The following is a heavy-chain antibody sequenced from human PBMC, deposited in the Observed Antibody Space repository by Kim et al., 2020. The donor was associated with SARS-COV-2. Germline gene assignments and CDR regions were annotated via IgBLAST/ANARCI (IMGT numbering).Heavy chain of an antibody. CDR1: GYTFTSYG. V-gene: IGHV1-18*03. CDR3: ARDGGGLRYFDWLLSTPDY. D-gene: IGHD3-9*01. J-gene: IGHJ4*02. CDR2: ISVYNGNT. Sequence: ASVKVSCKASGYTFTSYGISWVRQAPGQGLEWMGWISVYNGNTNYAQKLQGRVTMTTDTSTSTAYMELRSLRSDDMAVYYCARDGGGLRYFDWLLSTPDYWGQGTLVTVSS.